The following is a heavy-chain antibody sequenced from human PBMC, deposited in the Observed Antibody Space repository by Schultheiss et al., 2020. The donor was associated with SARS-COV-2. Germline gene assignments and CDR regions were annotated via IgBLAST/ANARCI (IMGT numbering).Heavy chain of an antibody. J-gene: IGHJ4*02. D-gene: IGHD4-17*01. Sequence: SETLSLTCTVSGGSISSYYWSWIRQPAGKGLEWIGEINHSGSTNYNPSLKSRVTISVDTSKNQFSLKLSSVTAADTAVYYCASRLAVTTSVDYWGQGTLVTVS. CDR1: GGSISSYY. V-gene: IGHV4-34*01. CDR2: INHSGST. CDR3: ASRLAVTTSVDY.